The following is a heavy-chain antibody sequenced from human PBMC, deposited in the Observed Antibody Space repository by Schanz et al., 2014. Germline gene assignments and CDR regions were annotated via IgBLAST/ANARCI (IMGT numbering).Heavy chain of an antibody. CDR1: GFTFSDHH. J-gene: IGHJ3*02. V-gene: IGHV3-66*01. CDR3: AKCIGWYGRCAFDI. Sequence: EVQLVESGGGLVQPGGSLRLSCAASGFTFSDHHMDWVRQAPGKGLEWVAVIYSGGSTFYTDSVKGRFTISRDNSKNTLYLQMNSLIAEDTAVYYCAKCIGWYGRCAFDIWGQGTMVTVSS. D-gene: IGHD6-19*01. CDR2: IYSGGST.